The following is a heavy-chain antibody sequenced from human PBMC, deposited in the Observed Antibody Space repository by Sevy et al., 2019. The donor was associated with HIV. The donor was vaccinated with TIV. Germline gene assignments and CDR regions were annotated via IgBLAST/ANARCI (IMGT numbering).Heavy chain of an antibody. V-gene: IGHV3-33*01. CDR1: GFTFGSYG. J-gene: IGHJ4*02. CDR2: IWFDGSNI. CDR3: ARERTYLFDY. Sequence: GGSLRLSCVASGFTFGSYGMLWVGQAPGKGLEWVADIWFDGSNIHYADSVRGRFTISRDNSKNTLSLHMSSLRVEDTAVYYCARERTYLFDYCGQGTLVTVSS.